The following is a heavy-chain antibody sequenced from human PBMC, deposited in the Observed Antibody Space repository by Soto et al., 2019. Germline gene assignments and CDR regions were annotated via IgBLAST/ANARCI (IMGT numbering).Heavy chain of an antibody. V-gene: IGHV4-34*01. CDR2: IDGSGNT. Sequence: QVQLQQWGAGLLKPSETLSLTCAVNSESLSGYYWSWIRQSPGKGLEWIGEIDGSGNTNYSPSLRRRVAMSVDTSKNHFSLNLNPVSAADTAAYYCVGARGRLVGFDYWGQGTLVTVSS. J-gene: IGHJ4*02. D-gene: IGHD1-26*01. CDR3: VGARGRLVGFDY. CDR1: SESLSGYY.